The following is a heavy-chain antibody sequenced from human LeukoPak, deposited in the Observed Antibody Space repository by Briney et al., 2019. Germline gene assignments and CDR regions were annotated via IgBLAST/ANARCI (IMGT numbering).Heavy chain of an antibody. CDR2: ISGSGGST. D-gene: IGHD6-13*01. J-gene: IGHJ6*02. V-gene: IGHV3-23*01. CDR1: GFTFSSYA. Sequence: GGSLRLSCAASGFTFSSYAMSWVRQAPGKGLEWVSAISGSGGSTYYADSVKGRFTISRDNSKNTLYLQMNSLRAEDTAVYYCAKDLSTAAAPRYGMDVWGQGTTVTVSS. CDR3: AKDLSTAAAPRYGMDV.